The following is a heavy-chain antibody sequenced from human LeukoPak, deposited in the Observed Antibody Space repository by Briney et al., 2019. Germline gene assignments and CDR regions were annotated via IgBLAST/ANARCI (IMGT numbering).Heavy chain of an antibody. D-gene: IGHD6-19*01. CDR2: ISPDGGST. V-gene: IGHV3-74*01. CDR1: GFTFANFW. CDR3: ARLTVTGTNY. Sequence: GGSLRLSCAASGFTFANFWMHWVRQAPGKGLVWVSRISPDGGSTTYADSVKGRFTVSRDNAKNTLYLQMDSLRAEDTAVYHCARLTVTGTNYWGQGTLVTVSS. J-gene: IGHJ4*02.